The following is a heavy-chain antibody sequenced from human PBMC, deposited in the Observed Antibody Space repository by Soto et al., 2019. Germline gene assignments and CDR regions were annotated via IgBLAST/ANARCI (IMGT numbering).Heavy chain of an antibody. CDR3: AKSSRVGFCTGADCSNFDS. D-gene: IGHD2-8*02. V-gene: IGHV4-39*02. J-gene: IGHJ4*02. CDR1: GGSVISSNHY. CDR2: ISYNGIT. Sequence: PSETLSLTCTVSGGSVISSNHYWAWIRQPPGKGLEWIGTISYNGITYYNPSLKGRVSLSAEKSRNHFSLELSSVTAADTAVYYCAKSSRVGFCTGADCSNFDSWGLGTLVTISS.